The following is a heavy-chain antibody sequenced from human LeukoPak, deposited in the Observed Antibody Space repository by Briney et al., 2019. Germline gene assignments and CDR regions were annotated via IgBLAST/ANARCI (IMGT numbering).Heavy chain of an antibody. CDR2: FNGRGGTT. CDR3: ARGVGFTTCMDV. CDR1: GFTFSSYE. V-gene: IGHV3-23*01. D-gene: IGHD1-14*01. J-gene: IGHJ6*02. Sequence: TGGSLRLSRAASGFTFSSYEMNWVRQAPGKGLEWVSYFNGRGGTTDYADSVKGRFMMLRDSPKDTLFLQMNSLRAEDTAVYYCARGVGFTTCMDVWGQGTTVTVSS.